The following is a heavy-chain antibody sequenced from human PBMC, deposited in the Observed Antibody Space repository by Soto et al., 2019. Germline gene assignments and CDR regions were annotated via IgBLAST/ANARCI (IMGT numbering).Heavy chain of an antibody. CDR3: AKSFAVPGAHNDY. D-gene: IGHD1-1*01. V-gene: IGHV4-59*01. Sequence: PSETLSLTCSVSGGSISGSYWSWIRQSPGKGLEWLGYVYYTGSTNYSPSLRSRVSISVDTSKNEFSLRLSSVTAADTAVYFCAKSFAVPGAHNDYWGQGTQVTVSS. CDR1: GGSISGSY. CDR2: VYYTGST. J-gene: IGHJ4*02.